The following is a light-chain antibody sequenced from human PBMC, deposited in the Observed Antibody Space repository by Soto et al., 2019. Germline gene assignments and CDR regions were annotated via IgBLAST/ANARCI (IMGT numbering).Light chain of an antibody. CDR1: SSDVGGYNY. CDR2: EVN. V-gene: IGLV2-8*01. J-gene: IGLJ1*01. Sequence: QSVLTRPPSASGSPGQSVAISCTGTSSDVGGYNYVSWYQQHPGKAPKLMIFEVNKRPSGVPDRFSGSKSGNTASLTVSGLQAEDEADYYCGSYTGGNTYVFGAGTKVTVL. CDR3: GSYTGGNTYV.